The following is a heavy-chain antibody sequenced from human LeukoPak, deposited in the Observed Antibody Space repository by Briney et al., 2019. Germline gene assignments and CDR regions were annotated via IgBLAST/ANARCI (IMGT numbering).Heavy chain of an antibody. J-gene: IGHJ4*02. Sequence: ASVKVSCKVSGYTLTELSMHWVRQAPGKGLEWMGGFDPEDGETIYAQKFQGRVTMTEDTSTDTACMELSSLRSEDTAVYYCATLTVVNGDYALFDYWGQGTLVTVSS. CDR3: ATLTVVNGDYALFDY. D-gene: IGHD4-17*01. CDR2: FDPEDGET. CDR1: GYTLTELS. V-gene: IGHV1-24*01.